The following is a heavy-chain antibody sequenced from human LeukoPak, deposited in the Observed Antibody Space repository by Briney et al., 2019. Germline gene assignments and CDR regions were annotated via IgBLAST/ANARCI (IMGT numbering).Heavy chain of an antibody. D-gene: IGHD3-22*01. CDR3: ARDSHKFDSSGYYPDAFDI. Sequence: GGSLRLSCAASGFTFSDYYMSWIRQAPGKGLEWVSYISSSGGSIYYADSVKGRFTISRDNAKKSLYLQMHSLRAEDTAVYYCARDSHKFDSSGYYPDAFDIWGQGTMVTVSS. V-gene: IGHV3-11*04. J-gene: IGHJ3*02. CDR1: GFTFSDYY. CDR2: ISSSGGSI.